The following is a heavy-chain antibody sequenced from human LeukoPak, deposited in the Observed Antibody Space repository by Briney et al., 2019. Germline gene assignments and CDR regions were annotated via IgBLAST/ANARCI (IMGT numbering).Heavy chain of an antibody. J-gene: IGHJ4*01. CDR2: ISGDGGVT. Sequence: GGSLRLSCTAPGFTLRNYWMHWVRQVPGKRLVWVSRISGDGGVTNYADSVQGRFTISRDNAKNILYLQINSLRSEDTAVYYCARYSSSSGGASNYLDYWGHGTLVTVSS. D-gene: IGHD6-6*01. CDR3: ARYSSSSGGASNYLDY. V-gene: IGHV3-74*01. CDR1: GFTLRNYW.